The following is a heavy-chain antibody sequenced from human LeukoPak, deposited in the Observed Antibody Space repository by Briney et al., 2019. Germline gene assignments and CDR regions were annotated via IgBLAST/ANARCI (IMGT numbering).Heavy chain of an antibody. V-gene: IGHV3-48*03. CDR3: VRDGYSYGYDFDY. Sequence: GGSLRLSCGASGFLFSDYEMNWVRQAPGKGLEWISYISTRGGTIYYADSVEGRFTISRDNAKNALYLQMNSLRVEDTAFYYCVRDGYSYGYDFDYWGQGTLAAVSP. D-gene: IGHD5-18*01. J-gene: IGHJ4*02. CDR2: ISTRGGTI. CDR1: GFLFSDYE.